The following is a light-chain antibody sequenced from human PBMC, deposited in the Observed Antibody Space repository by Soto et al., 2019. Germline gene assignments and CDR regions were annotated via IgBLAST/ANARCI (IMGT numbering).Light chain of an antibody. CDR2: GAS. J-gene: IGKJ1*01. V-gene: IGKV3-20*01. CDR1: QSVSNNY. CDR3: QQYGSPGT. Sequence: EIVFTQSPGTLSLSPGERATLSCRASQSVSNNYLAWYQQKPGQAPRLLIYGASNRATGIPDRFSGSGSGTDFTLTISRLEPEGFAVYYCQQYGSPGTFGQGTKVDIK.